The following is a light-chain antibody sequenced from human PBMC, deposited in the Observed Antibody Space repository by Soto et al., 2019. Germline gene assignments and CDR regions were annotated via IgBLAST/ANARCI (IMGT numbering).Light chain of an antibody. CDR3: QSYDSSLSGDV. CDR2: GNT. CDR1: NSNIGAGYD. J-gene: IGLJ1*01. V-gene: IGLV1-40*01. Sequence: QSVLTQPPSVSGAPGQRVTISCTGSNSNIGAGYDVHWYQQLPGTAPKLLIYGNTNRPSGVPDRFSGSKSDTSASLAITGLQAEDEAVYYCQSYDSSLSGDVFGTGTKVTVL.